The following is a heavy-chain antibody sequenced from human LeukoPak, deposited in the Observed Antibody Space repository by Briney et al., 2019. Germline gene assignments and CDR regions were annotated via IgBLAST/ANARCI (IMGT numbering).Heavy chain of an antibody. CDR3: ARTFYDFWSGPSYEYYFDY. D-gene: IGHD3-3*01. J-gene: IGHJ4*02. CDR1: GYTFTSYG. Sequence: GASVKVSCKASGYTFTSYGISWVRQAPGQGLEWMGWISAYNGNTNYAQKLQGRVTMTTDTSTSTAYMELRSLRSDDTAVYYCARTFYDFWSGPSYEYYFDYWGQGTLVTVSS. V-gene: IGHV1-18*01. CDR2: ISAYNGNT.